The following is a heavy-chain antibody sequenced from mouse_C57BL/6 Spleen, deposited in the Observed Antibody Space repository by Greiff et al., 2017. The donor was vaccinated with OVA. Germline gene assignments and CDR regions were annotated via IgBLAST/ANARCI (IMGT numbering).Heavy chain of an antibody. CDR3: ARVFYDYDGYFDY. Sequence: EVKLQESGGGLVKPGGSLKLSCAASGFTFSSYAMSWVRQTPEKRLEWVATISDGGSYTYYPDNVKGRFTISRDNAKNNLYLQMSHLKSEDTAMYYCARVFYDYDGYFDYWGQGTTLTVSS. J-gene: IGHJ2*01. CDR1: GFTFSSYA. D-gene: IGHD2-4*01. CDR2: ISDGGSYT. V-gene: IGHV5-4*03.